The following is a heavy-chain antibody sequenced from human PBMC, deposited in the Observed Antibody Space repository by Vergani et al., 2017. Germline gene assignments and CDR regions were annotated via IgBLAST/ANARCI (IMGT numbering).Heavy chain of an antibody. D-gene: IGHD2-21*01. J-gene: IGHJ4*02. V-gene: IGHV4-59*01. CDR3: ERGALWWLRQIDS. CDR1: GDSMNTYY. CDR2: IYDRGDT. Sequence: QVQLQESGPGLVKPSETLSLTCSVSGDSMNTYYWTWIRPPPGKGLEWIGYIYDRGDTKYNPSLKRRVTMSLDTSKNQFSLNLYSVTAADTAVYYFERGALWWLRQIDSWGQGTLVTVSS.